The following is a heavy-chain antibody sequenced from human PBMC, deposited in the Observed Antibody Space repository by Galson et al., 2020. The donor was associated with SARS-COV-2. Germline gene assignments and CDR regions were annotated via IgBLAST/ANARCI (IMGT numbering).Heavy chain of an antibody. Sequence: ASVKVSCKASGYTLTTYGISWVRQDPGQGLEWMGWISAYDGNTKYAQKLQGRVTVTTDTSTSTVYMELRSLRSDDTAVYYCARVRSSGWADAYDIWGQGTKVTVSS. D-gene: IGHD6-25*01. CDR1: GYTLTTYG. V-gene: IGHV1-18*01. CDR3: ARVRSSGWADAYDI. CDR2: ISAYDGNT. J-gene: IGHJ3*02.